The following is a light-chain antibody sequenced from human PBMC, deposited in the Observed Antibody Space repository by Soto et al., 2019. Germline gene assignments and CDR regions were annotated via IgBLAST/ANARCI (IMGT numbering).Light chain of an antibody. CDR3: QQDGSSYT. CDR2: GAS. J-gene: IGKJ2*01. V-gene: IGKV3-20*01. CDR1: QSVSTY. Sequence: EIVLTQSPGTLSLSPGERATLSCRASQSVSTYLAWYQQKPGQSPRLLIYGASSRATGIPDRFSGSGSGTDFTLTISRLEPEDFAVYYCQQDGSSYTFGQGTKLEIK.